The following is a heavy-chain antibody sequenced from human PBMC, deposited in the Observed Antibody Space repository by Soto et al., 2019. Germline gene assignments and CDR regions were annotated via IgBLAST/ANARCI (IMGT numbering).Heavy chain of an antibody. V-gene: IGHV3-33*01. J-gene: IGHJ3*02. CDR2: IWYDGSNK. Sequence: GGSLRLSCAASGFTFSSYGMHWVRQAPGKGLEWVAVIWYDGSNKYYADSVKGRFTISRDNSKNTLYLQMNSLRAEDTAVYYCARDLPRVGRAFDIWGQGTMVTVSS. D-gene: IGHD1-26*01. CDR3: ARDLPRVGRAFDI. CDR1: GFTFSSYG.